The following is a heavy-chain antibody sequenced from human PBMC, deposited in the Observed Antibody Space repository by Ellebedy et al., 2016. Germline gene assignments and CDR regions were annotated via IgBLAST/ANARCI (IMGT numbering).Heavy chain of an antibody. V-gene: IGHV3-33*01. J-gene: IGHJ4*02. CDR1: GFSFSSYG. Sequence: GESLKISCAASGFSFSSYGMHWVRQAPGKGLEWVAVIRFDGSYKYYADSVRGRFTISRDDSENTLYLQMNSLKTEDTAVYYCARVQGFLARRVPDYWGQGTLVTVSS. CDR2: IRFDGSYK. CDR3: ARVQGFLARRVPDY. D-gene: IGHD3-10*01.